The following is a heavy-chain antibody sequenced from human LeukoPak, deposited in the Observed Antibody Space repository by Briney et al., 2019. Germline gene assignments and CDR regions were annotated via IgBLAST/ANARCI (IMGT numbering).Heavy chain of an antibody. D-gene: IGHD6-6*01. J-gene: IGHJ4*02. CDR3: ARHSYSSSFFDY. CDR1: GGSISSYY. CDR2: IYTSGST. Sequence: SETLSLTCTVSGGSISSYYWSWIRQPPGKGLEWIGYIYTSGSTNYNPSLKSRATISVDTSKNQFSLKLSSVTAADTAVYYCARHSYSSSFFDYWGQGTLVTVSS. V-gene: IGHV4-4*09.